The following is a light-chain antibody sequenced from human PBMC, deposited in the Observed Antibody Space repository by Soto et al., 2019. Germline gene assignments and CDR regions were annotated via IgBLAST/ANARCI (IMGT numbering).Light chain of an antibody. CDR2: WAS. V-gene: IGKV4-1*01. J-gene: IGKJ3*01. CDR3: QQYYSTPPT. Sequence: DMVMTQSPDSLAVSLGERATINCKSSQSVLYSSNNKNYLAWYQQKPGQPPKLLIYWASTRESGVPDRFSGSGSGTDFTLTISNLQAEDVAVYYCQQYYSTPPTFGPGTKVDIK. CDR1: QSVLYSSNNKNY.